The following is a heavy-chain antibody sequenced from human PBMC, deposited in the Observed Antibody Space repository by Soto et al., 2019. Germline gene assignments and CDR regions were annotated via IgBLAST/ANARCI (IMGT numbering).Heavy chain of an antibody. V-gene: IGHV3-53*01. D-gene: IGHD2-8*01. J-gene: IGHJ3*02. CDR2: IYSGDST. Sequence: GGSLRLSCAASGFTVSSNYMSWVRQAPGKGLEWVSVIYSGDSTYYADSVKGRFTISRDNSKNTLYLQMNSLRAEDTAVYYCAGRRFVILVDAFDIWGQGTMVTVSS. CDR3: AGRRFVILVDAFDI. CDR1: GFTVSSNY.